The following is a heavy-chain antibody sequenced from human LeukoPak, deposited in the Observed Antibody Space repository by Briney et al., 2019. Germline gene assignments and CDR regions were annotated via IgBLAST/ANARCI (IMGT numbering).Heavy chain of an antibody. J-gene: IGHJ4*02. CDR1: GAPITTSNHY. V-gene: IGHV4-39*01. CDR2: IYYSGHT. CDR3: AAPFGPTYYSPVDF. Sequence: PSETLSLTCTVSGAPITTSNHYWGWIRQTPGKTLEWIANIYYSGHTLYNPSLKSRTPISVNKSSKQFSLRLTYVTAADTAVYYCAAPFGPTYYSPVDFWGQGTSVSVSS. D-gene: IGHD1-26*01.